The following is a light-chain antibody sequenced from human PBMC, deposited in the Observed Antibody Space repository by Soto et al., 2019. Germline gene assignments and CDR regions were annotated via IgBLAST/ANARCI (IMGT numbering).Light chain of an antibody. CDR3: QSYDSSLSGPSYV. Sequence: QSVLTQPPSVSGAPGQRVTISCTGSSSNIGAGYDVHWYQQLPGTAPKLLIYGNSNRPSGVPDRFSGSKSGTSASLAITGLQAEDEADYYFQSYDSSLSGPSYVFGTGTKVTVL. CDR1: SSNIGAGYD. CDR2: GNS. V-gene: IGLV1-40*01. J-gene: IGLJ1*01.